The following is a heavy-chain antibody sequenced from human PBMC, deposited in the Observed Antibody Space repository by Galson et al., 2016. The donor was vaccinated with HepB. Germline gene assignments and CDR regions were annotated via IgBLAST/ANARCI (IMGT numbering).Heavy chain of an antibody. CDR1: GYIFPNYW. Sequence: QSGAEVKKPGEPLKISCKASGYIFPNYWIAWVRQMPGKDLEWMGIIYPGDPEIIYSPSFKGQVTIPDDTSTATAYLQWSSLKASDSAMYFCARHPYGMDVWGQGTTVIVSS. J-gene: IGHJ6*02. CDR3: ARHPYGMDV. CDR2: IYPGDPEI. V-gene: IGHV5-51*01.